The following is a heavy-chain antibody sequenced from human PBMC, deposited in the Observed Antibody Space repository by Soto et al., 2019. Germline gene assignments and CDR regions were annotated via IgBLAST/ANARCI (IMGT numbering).Heavy chain of an antibody. CDR1: EFKFNHES. CDR2: ISATGRGT. D-gene: IGHD1-26*01. CDR3: AKDGWVVGSSAFYFDF. J-gene: IGHJ4*02. Sequence: GRSPKLSGAASEFKFNHESISWARHAPRKKLEWGSIISATGRGTYYADSVQGRFTIPRDNPHNTMHLQVHSLTAEYTAVYYCAKDGWVVGSSAFYFDFCGQGALRTVYS. V-gene: IGHV3-23*01.